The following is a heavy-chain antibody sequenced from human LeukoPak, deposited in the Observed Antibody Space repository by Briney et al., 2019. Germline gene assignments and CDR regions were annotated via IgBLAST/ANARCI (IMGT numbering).Heavy chain of an antibody. J-gene: IGHJ4*02. CDR2: ISAYNGNT. CDR3: ARSHNYDFWNGYYSWNSGDFDY. Sequence: VASVKVSCKASGYTFTSYGISWVRQAPGQGLEWTGWISAYNGNTNYAQELQGRVTMTTDTSTSTAYIELRSLRSDATAVYYCARSHNYDFWNGYYSWNSGDFDYLGQGTLVTVSS. D-gene: IGHD3-3*01. V-gene: IGHV1-18*01. CDR1: GYTFTSYG.